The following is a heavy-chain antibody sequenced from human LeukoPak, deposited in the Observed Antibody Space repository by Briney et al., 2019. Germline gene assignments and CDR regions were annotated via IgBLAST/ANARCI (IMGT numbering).Heavy chain of an antibody. CDR2: IYYSGST. CDR3: ARVSGRVAAIGY. D-gene: IGHD2-15*01. J-gene: IGHJ4*02. Sequence: SETLSLTCTVSGGSLTNYYWSWIRQPPGKGLDWIGHIYYSGSTNYNPSLKSRVTISLDTSKNQFSLKVISVTAADTAVYYCARVSGRVAAIGYWGQGTLVTVSS. V-gene: IGHV4-59*01. CDR1: GGSLTNYY.